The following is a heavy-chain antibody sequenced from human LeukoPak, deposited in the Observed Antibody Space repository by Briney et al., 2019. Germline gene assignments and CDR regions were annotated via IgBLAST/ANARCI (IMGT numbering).Heavy chain of an antibody. V-gene: IGHV4-59*02. Sequence: SETLSLTCTVSGGSVTSSYWSWIRQSPGRELEWIGYIYHTGNNNYNPSLESRVTISVDTSKNQFSLKLTSVAAADTAVYYCARGFYDTRGYSNAFDMWGQGTMVTVSS. CDR2: IYHTGNN. J-gene: IGHJ3*02. CDR3: ARGFYDTRGYSNAFDM. D-gene: IGHD3-22*01. CDR1: GGSVTSSY.